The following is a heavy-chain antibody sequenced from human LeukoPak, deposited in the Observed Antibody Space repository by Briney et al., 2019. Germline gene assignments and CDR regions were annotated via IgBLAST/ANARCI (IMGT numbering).Heavy chain of an antibody. CDR3: ATAQVDIVATAPAY. V-gene: IGHV1-24*01. CDR2: FDPEDGET. D-gene: IGHD5-12*01. Sequence: ASVKVSCKVFGYTLTELSMHWVRQAPGKGLEWMGGFDPEDGETIYAQKFQGRVTMTEDTSTDTAYMELSSLRSEDTAVYYCATAQVDIVATAPAYWGQGTLVTVSS. CDR1: GYTLTELS. J-gene: IGHJ4*02.